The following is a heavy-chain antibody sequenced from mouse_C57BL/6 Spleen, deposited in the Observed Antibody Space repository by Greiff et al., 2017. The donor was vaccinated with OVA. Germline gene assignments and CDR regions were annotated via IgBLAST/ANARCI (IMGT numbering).Heavy chain of an antibody. CDR2: IDPSDSYT. Sequence: VQLQQPGAELVMPGASVKLSCKASGYTFTSYWMHWVKQRPGQGLEWIGEIDPSDSYTNYNQKFKGKSTLTVDKSSSTAYMQLSSLTSEDSAVYDCARGLGDYAMDYWGQGTSVTVSS. D-gene: IGHD3-3*01. CDR3: ARGLGDYAMDY. J-gene: IGHJ4*01. CDR1: GYTFTSYW. V-gene: IGHV1-69*01.